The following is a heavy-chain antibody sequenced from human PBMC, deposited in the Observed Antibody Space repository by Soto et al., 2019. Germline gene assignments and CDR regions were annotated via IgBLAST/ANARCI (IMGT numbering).Heavy chain of an antibody. Sequence: KLLKTLYLTCTVSGASITGTSYWSWIRQPAGKGLEWIGRFSLSGTTNYNPSLRSRVTMSADVSKNQFSLRLTSVTAADTALYYCARGMTPPGAPAWYYFDSWGQGTLVTVSS. V-gene: IGHV4-4*07. CDR1: GASITGTSY. J-gene: IGHJ4*02. D-gene: IGHD2-8*02. CDR2: FSLSGTT. CDR3: ARGMTPPGAPAWYYFDS.